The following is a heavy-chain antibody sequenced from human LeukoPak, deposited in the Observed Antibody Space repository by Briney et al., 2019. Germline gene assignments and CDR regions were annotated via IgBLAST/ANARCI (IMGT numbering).Heavy chain of an antibody. CDR3: AGGGVGTTALYYFDS. CDR1: GFTVSKNY. D-gene: IGHD1-26*01. V-gene: IGHV3-66*01. Sequence: GGSLRLSCAASGFTVSKNYMNWVRQAPGKGLEWVSVLFGGGSTYYADSVKGRFSISRDNSENTLYLQMNSLRAEDTAVYYCAGGGVGTTALYYFDSWGQGTLVTVSS. CDR2: LFGGGST. J-gene: IGHJ4*02.